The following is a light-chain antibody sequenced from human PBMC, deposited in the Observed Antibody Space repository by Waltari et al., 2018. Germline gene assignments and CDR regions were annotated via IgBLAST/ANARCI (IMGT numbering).Light chain of an antibody. CDR3: NSRDSSGNVV. CDR2: GKN. V-gene: IGLV3-19*01. CDR1: SLRSYY. Sequence: SSELTQDPAVSVALGQTVRITCPGDSLRSYYARWYQQNPGQAPVLVIYGKNNRPSGIPDRFSGSSSGNTASLTITGAQAEDEADYYCNSRDSSGNVVFGGGTKLTVL. J-gene: IGLJ2*01.